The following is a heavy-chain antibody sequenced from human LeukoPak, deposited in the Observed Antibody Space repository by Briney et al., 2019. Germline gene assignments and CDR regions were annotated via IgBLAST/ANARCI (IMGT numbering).Heavy chain of an antibody. CDR2: IYYSGST. Sequence: SETLSLTCTVSGGSISSYYWSWIRQPPGKGLEWIGYIYYSGSTNYNPSLKSRVTISVDTSKNQFSLKLSSVTAADTAVYYCARGASLLWFDYGMDVWGQGTTVTVSS. V-gene: IGHV4-59*12. D-gene: IGHD3-10*01. CDR1: GGSISSYY. CDR3: ARGASLLWFDYGMDV. J-gene: IGHJ6*02.